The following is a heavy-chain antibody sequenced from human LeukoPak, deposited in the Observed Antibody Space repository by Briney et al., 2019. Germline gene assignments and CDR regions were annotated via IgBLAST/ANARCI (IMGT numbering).Heavy chain of an antibody. Sequence: GGSLRLSCAASGFTFRSYAMRCVRQAPGKGVEWVSAISGSGGSTYYADSVKGRFTISRDNSKNTLYLQMNSLRAEDTAVHYWSKDTRACAGTGLFDYWGQGTLVTVSS. CDR1: GFTFRSYA. J-gene: IGHJ4*02. D-gene: IGHD6-13*01. CDR2: ISGSGGST. V-gene: IGHV3-23*01. CDR3: SKDTRACAGTGLFDY.